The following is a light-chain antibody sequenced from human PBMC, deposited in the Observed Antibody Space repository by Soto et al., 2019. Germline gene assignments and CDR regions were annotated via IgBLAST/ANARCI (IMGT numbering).Light chain of an antibody. V-gene: IGKV3-11*01. Sequence: EIVLTQSPATLSLSPGERATLSCRASQSVSSYLAWYQQKPGQAPRLLIYDASNRATGIPARFSGSGSGTDFTLTISSLEPEDSAVYYCQQRSNWSITFGQGTRLEI. CDR2: DAS. CDR3: QQRSNWSIT. CDR1: QSVSSY. J-gene: IGKJ5*01.